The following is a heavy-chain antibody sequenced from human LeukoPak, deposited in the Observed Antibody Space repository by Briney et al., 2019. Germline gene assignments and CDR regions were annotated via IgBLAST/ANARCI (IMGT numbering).Heavy chain of an antibody. V-gene: IGHV3-23*01. Sequence: GGSLRPSCAASGFTFSSYAMSWVRQAPGKGLEWVSAISGSGGSTYYADSVKGRFTISRDNSKNTLYLQMNSLRAEDTVVYYSVGELLPYYGMDVWGQGTTVTVSS. CDR3: VGELLPYYGMDV. J-gene: IGHJ6*02. CDR1: GFTFSSYA. D-gene: IGHD3-10*01. CDR2: ISGSGGST.